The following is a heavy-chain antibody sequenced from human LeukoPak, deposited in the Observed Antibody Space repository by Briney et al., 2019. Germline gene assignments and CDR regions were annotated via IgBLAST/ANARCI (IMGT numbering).Heavy chain of an antibody. J-gene: IGHJ4*02. D-gene: IGHD3-22*01. CDR2: IYYSRST. V-gene: IGHV4-31*03. CDR1: GGSISSSTYY. Sequence: PSETLSLTCTASGGSISSSTYYWGWIRQHPGKGLEWIGYIYYSRSTYYNPSLKSRVTISVDTSKNQFSLKLTSVTAADTAVYYCARAPYESSGYYYVDSWGQGTLVTVSS. CDR3: ARAPYESSGYYYVDS.